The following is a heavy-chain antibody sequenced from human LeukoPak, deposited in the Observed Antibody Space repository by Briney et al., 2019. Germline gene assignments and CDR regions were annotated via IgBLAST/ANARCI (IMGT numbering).Heavy chain of an antibody. Sequence: GGSLRLSCAASGFTFSNYAMSWVRQAPGKGLEWVSGISGSGGGTYYAGSVKGRFTISGDNSKNTLYLQMNSLRAEDTAVYYCAKSPTYGSGSYSYYFDYWGQGTLVTVSS. CDR3: AKSPTYGSGSYSYYFDY. CDR1: GFTFSNYA. J-gene: IGHJ4*02. CDR2: ISGSGGGT. D-gene: IGHD3-10*01. V-gene: IGHV3-23*01.